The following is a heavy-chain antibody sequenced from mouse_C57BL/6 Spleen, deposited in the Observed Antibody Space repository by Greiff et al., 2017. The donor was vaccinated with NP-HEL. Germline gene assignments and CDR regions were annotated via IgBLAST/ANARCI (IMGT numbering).Heavy chain of an antibody. CDR2: IYPGSGST. J-gene: IGHJ2*01. Sequence: QVQLKQPGAELVKPGASVKMSCKASGYTFTSYWITWVKQRPGQGLEWIGDIYPGSGSTNYNEKFKSKATLTVDTSSSTAYMQLSSLTSEDSAVYYCASRNTTVVATPFDYWGQGTTLTVSS. CDR3: ASRNTTVVATPFDY. CDR1: GYTFTSYW. D-gene: IGHD1-1*01. V-gene: IGHV1-55*01.